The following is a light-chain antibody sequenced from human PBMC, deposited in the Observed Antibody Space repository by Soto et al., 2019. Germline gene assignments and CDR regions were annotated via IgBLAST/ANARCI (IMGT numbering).Light chain of an antibody. Sequence: EIVMTQSPATLSVSPGERGTLSCRASQSVSSNLAWYQQKPGQAPRLLIYGASTRATGIPARFSGSGSGTEFTLTISSLQSEDFAVYYWQQYNNWSPLTGGGRTKVEIK. CDR1: QSVSSN. V-gene: IGKV3-15*01. CDR3: QQYNNWSPLT. J-gene: IGKJ4*01. CDR2: GAS.